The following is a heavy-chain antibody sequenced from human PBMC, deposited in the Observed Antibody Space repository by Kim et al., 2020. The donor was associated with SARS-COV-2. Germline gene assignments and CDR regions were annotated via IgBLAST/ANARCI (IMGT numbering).Heavy chain of an antibody. CDR1: GGSITSTVHY. Sequence: SETLSLTCSVSGGSITSTVHYWTWVRQPPGKGLEWIGSVSYTGKTYYPTSLKSRVIISVDTSKSQFSLEVRSVTAADTAVYYCARLWTTGRGNFFDYWGQGTLVPVSS. J-gene: IGHJ4*02. CDR3: ARLWTTGRGNFFDY. D-gene: IGHD4-17*01. CDR2: VSYTGKT. V-gene: IGHV4-39*01.